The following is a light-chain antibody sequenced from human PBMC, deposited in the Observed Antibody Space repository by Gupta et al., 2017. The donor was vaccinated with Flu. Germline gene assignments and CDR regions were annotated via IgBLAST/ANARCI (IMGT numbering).Light chain of an antibody. CDR2: KAS. V-gene: IGKV1-5*03. CDR1: QSISVN. Sequence: DIQMTQSPSTLSASVGDRVTVTCRASQSISVNLAWYQQKPGKAPDLLIYKASTVQSGVPSRFSGSGSGTEFTLTISSLQPDDFATYYCQQDDSYSGTFGQGTQVEIK. J-gene: IGKJ1*01. CDR3: QQDDSYSGT.